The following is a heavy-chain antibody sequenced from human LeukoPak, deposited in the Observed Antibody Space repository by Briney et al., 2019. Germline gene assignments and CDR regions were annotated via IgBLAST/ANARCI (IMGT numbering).Heavy chain of an antibody. Sequence: GGSLRLSCAASGFTFSDYYMSWIRQAPGKGLEWVSYISSSSSYTNYADSVKGRFTISRDNAKNSLYLQMNSLRAEDTAVYYCAREGGTTVTTDKDAFDIWGQGTMVTVSS. CDR3: AREGGTTVTTDKDAFDI. V-gene: IGHV3-11*05. CDR1: GFTFSDYY. D-gene: IGHD4-17*01. J-gene: IGHJ3*02. CDR2: ISSSSSYT.